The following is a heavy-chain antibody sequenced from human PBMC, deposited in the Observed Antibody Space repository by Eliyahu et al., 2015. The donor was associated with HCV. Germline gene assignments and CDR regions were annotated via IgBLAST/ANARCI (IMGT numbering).Heavy chain of an antibody. Sequence: QVQLVESGGGVVQPGRSLRLSCAASGFTFSSYGXHWVRQAPGKGLGWVAVXWYDGSNKYYADSVKGRFTISRDNSKNTLYLQMNSLRAEDTAVYYCAREMGDSSGWYAGYYFDYWGQGTLVTVSS. CDR3: AREMGDSSGWYAGYYFDY. CDR1: GFTFSSYG. V-gene: IGHV3-33*01. J-gene: IGHJ4*02. CDR2: XWYDGSNK. D-gene: IGHD6-19*01.